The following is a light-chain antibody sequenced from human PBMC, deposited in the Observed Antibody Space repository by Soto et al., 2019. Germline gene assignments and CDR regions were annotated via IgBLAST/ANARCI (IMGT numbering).Light chain of an antibody. CDR1: SSDIGSYDL. CDR3: CSFADFTYV. CDR2: EVT. Sequence: QSVLTQPASVSGCPGQSITISCTGTSSDIGSYDLVSWYQQHPGTAPKLIIYEVTKRPSGVSTRFSGSKSGNTASLTISGLQAVDEADYYCCSFADFTYVFGTGTKVTVL. V-gene: IGLV2-23*02. J-gene: IGLJ1*01.